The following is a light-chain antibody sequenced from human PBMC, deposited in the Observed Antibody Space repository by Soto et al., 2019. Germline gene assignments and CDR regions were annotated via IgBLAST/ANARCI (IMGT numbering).Light chain of an antibody. Sequence: QSVLIQPPSVSGSPGQSVTISCTGTSSDVGSYDYVSWYQQYPGTVPKSMIYNVNTQPSGVPDRFSGSKSGNTASMPISGLQAEDEADYYCQSYDSTLSARYVFGTGTKVTVL. V-gene: IGLV2-11*01. CDR3: QSYDSTLSARYV. J-gene: IGLJ1*01. CDR1: SSDVGSYDY. CDR2: NVN.